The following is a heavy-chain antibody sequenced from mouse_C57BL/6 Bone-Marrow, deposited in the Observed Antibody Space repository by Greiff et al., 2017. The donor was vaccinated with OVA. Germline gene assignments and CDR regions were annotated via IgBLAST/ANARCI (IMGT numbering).Heavy chain of an antibody. J-gene: IGHJ4*01. D-gene: IGHD2-5*01. CDR1: GYTFTEYT. V-gene: IGHV1-62-2*01. CDR2: FYPGSGSI. Sequence: VKLMESGAELVKPGASVKLSCKASGYTFTEYTIHWVKQRSGQGLEWIGWFYPGSGSIKYNEKFKDKATLTADKSSSTVYMELSRLTSEDSAVYFCARHAYYSNYVNYAMDYWGQGTSVTVSS. CDR3: ARHAYYSNYVNYAMDY.